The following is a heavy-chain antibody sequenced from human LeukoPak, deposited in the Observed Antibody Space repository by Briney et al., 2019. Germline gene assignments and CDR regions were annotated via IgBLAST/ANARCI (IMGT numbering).Heavy chain of an antibody. Sequence: GASVKVSCKASGYTFTSYDINWVRQATGQGLEWMGWVNPNSGNTGYAQKFQGRVTMTRDTSTSTVYMELSSLRSEDTAVYYCARAASASGLDFDYWGQGTLVTVSS. J-gene: IGHJ4*02. CDR1: GYTFTSYD. CDR2: VNPNSGNT. CDR3: ARAASASGLDFDY. D-gene: IGHD6-13*01. V-gene: IGHV1-8*01.